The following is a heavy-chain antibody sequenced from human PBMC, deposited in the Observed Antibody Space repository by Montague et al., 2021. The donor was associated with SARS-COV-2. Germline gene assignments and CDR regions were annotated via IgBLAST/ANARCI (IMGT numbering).Heavy chain of an antibody. V-gene: IGHV4-39*01. J-gene: IGHJ3*02. CDR3: ARFPTSYYYDSKAAAATPDAFDI. D-gene: IGHD3-22*01. Sequence: SETLFLTCTVSGGSISSSSYYWGWIRQPPGKGLEWIGSIYYSGSTYYNPSLKSRVTISVDTSKNQFSLKLSSVTAADTAVYYCARFPTSYYYDSKAAAATPDAFDIWGQGTMVTVSS. CDR2: IYYSGST. CDR1: GGSISSSSYY.